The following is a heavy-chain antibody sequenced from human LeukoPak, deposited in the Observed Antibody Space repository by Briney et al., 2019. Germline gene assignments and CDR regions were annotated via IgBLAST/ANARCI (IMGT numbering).Heavy chain of an antibody. CDR3: AKDSYDTSI. CDR1: RFTVSTNY. V-gene: IGHV3-23*01. Sequence: VGSLRLSCAASRFTVSTNYMSWVRQAPGKGLEWVSAISDSGGRTFYADSVKGRFTISRDNSKSTLYLQINSLRAEDTAVYYCAKDSYDTSIWGQGTLVTVSA. D-gene: IGHD3-22*01. CDR2: ISDSGGRT. J-gene: IGHJ4*02.